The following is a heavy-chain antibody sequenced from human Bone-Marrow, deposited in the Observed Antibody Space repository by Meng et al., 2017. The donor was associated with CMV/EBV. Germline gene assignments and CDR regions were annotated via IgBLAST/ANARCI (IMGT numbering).Heavy chain of an antibody. CDR2: INHSGST. J-gene: IGHJ4*02. CDR1: GGSFSGYY. CDR3: ARAGNLDWLR. D-gene: IGHD3-9*01. Sequence: SETLSLTRAVYGGSFSGYYWSWIRQPPGKGLEWIGEINHSGSTNYNPSLKSRVTISVDTSKNQFSLKLSSVTAADTAVYYCARAGNLDWLRWGQGTLVTVSS. V-gene: IGHV4-34*01.